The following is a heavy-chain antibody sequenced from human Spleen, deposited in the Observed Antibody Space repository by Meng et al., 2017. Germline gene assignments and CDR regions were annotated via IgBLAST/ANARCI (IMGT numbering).Heavy chain of an antibody. J-gene: IGHJ4*02. V-gene: IGHV3-74*01. CDR1: GFTFSSYW. Sequence: EVQMVESGGGLVQPGGSLRLSCAASGFTFSSYWMHWVRQAPGKGLVWVSRINSDGSSTSYADSVKGRFTISRDNAKNTLYLQMNSLRAEDTAVNYCARGYYITVPDYWGQGTLVTVSS. CDR3: ARGYYITVPDY. CDR2: INSDGSST. D-gene: IGHD2/OR15-2a*01.